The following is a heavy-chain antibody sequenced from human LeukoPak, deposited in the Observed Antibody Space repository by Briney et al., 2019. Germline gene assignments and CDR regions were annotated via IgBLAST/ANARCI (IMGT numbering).Heavy chain of an antibody. Sequence: SETLSLTCTVSGYSISSGFYWAWIRQPPGKGLEWIGNIVPVHGGNTKYSSSLKGRVTISADTSKNQFSLRLNSVTATDTAVYYSAREGYSNHDSADWGQGTPVTVSS. V-gene: IGHV4-38-2*02. D-gene: IGHD4-11*01. CDR2: IVPVHGGNT. CDR1: GYSISSGFY. CDR3: AREGYSNHDSAD. J-gene: IGHJ4*02.